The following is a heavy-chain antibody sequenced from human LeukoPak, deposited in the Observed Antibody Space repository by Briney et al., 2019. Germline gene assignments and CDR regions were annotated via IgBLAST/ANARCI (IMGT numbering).Heavy chain of an antibody. V-gene: IGHV4-34*01. Sequence: PSETLSLTCAVYGGSFSGYYWSWIRQPPGKGLEWIGEINLSGSTNYNPSLKSRVTISVDTSKNQFSLKLSSVTAADTAVYYCARLLHDSSGYYYFDYWGQGTLVTVSS. CDR2: INLSGST. CDR3: ARLLHDSSGYYYFDY. J-gene: IGHJ4*02. CDR1: GGSFSGYY. D-gene: IGHD3-22*01.